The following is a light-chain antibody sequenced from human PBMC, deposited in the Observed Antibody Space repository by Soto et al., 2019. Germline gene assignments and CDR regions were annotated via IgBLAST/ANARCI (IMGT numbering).Light chain of an antibody. Sequence: IQMTQSPSSLSASVVYRVTITCQATQDIRKYLNWYQQKPGKAPKLLIYDASSLETGVPSRFSGSGSGTDFTLTISSLQPEDFATYYCQQYDNLPLIFGQGTRLEIK. J-gene: IGKJ5*01. CDR2: DAS. V-gene: IGKV1-33*01. CDR1: QDIRKY. CDR3: QQYDNLPLI.